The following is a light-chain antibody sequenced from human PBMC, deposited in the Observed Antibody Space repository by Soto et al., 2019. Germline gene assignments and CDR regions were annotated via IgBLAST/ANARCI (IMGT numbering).Light chain of an antibody. CDR1: QSVLYRSKNKNY. V-gene: IGKV4-1*01. Sequence: DIVMTQSPDSLAVSLGERATINCKSSQSVLYRSKNKNYLVWYQQKPGQPPKLLISWASTRESGVPDRFSGNGSGTDFTLTISNLQAEDVAVYYCHQYYSSPRTFGQGTKVEIK. CDR2: WAS. J-gene: IGKJ1*01. CDR3: HQYYSSPRT.